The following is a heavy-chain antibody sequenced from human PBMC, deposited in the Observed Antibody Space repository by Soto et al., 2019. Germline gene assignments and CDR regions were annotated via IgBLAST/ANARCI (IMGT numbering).Heavy chain of an antibody. Sequence: GESLKISCKGSGYSFTSYWIGWVRQMPGKGLEWMGIIYPGDSDTRYSPSFQGQVTISADKSISTAYLQWSSLKASDTAMYHCARQVVAATGYFDYWGQGTLVTVSS. CDR3: ARQVVAATGYFDY. V-gene: IGHV5-51*01. CDR1: GYSFTSYW. CDR2: IYPGDSDT. D-gene: IGHD2-15*01. J-gene: IGHJ4*02.